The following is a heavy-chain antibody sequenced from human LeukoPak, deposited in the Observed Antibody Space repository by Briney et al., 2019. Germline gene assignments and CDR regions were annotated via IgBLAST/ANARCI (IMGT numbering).Heavy chain of an antibody. Sequence: GGTLRLSCAASGFTFSSYGMSWVRQAPGKGLEWVSAISGSGGSTYYADSVKGRFTISRDNSKNTLYLQMNSLRAEDTAVYYCAKPLGRGYYFDYWGQGTLVTVSS. CDR1: GFTFSSYG. V-gene: IGHV3-23*01. CDR2: ISGSGGST. D-gene: IGHD3-10*01. CDR3: AKPLGRGYYFDY. J-gene: IGHJ4*02.